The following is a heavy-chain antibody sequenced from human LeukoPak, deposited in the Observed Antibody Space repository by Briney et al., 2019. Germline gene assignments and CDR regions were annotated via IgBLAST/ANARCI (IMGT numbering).Heavy chain of an antibody. Sequence: PSETLSLTCAVYGGSFSGYYWSWIRQPPGKGLEWIGEINHSGGTNYNPSLKSRVTISVDTSKNQFSLKLSSVTAADTAVYYCARYQRRVTIFGVVLDRVAFDIWGQGTMVTVPS. CDR3: ARYQRRVTIFGVVLDRVAFDI. CDR2: INHSGGT. V-gene: IGHV4-34*01. CDR1: GGSFSGYY. D-gene: IGHD3-3*01. J-gene: IGHJ3*02.